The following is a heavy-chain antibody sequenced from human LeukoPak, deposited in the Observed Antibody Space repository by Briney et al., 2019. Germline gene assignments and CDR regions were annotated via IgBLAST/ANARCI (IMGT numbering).Heavy chain of an antibody. Sequence: PGGSLRLSCAASGFTFDDYAMHWVRQAPGKGLEWVSGISWNSGSIGYADSVKGRFTISRDNAKNSLYLQMNGLRAEDMALYYCAKGVGATFRYYYMDVWGKGTTVTVSS. CDR1: GFTFDDYA. V-gene: IGHV3-9*03. J-gene: IGHJ6*03. D-gene: IGHD1-26*01. CDR2: ISWNSGSI. CDR3: AKGVGATFRYYYMDV.